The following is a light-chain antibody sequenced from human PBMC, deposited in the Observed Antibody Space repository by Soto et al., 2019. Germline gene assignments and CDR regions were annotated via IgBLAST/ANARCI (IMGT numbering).Light chain of an antibody. J-gene: IGLJ1*01. CDR3: NSYTSSSTFV. CDR2: EVF. CDR1: SSDVGGYNY. Sequence: QSVLTQPASVSGSPGQSITISCTGTSSDVGGYNYVSWYQHHPGKAPKLMIYEVFNRPSGVSNRLSGSRSGNTASLTISGLQAEDEAEYYCNSYTSSSTFVFGNGTKLTVL. V-gene: IGLV2-14*01.